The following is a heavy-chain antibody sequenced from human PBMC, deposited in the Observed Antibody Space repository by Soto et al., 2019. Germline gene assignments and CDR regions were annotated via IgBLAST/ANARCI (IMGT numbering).Heavy chain of an antibody. D-gene: IGHD2-2*01. J-gene: IGHJ6*02. CDR2: IIPMFRTG. Sequence: QVRLVQSGAEVKKPGSSVKVSCEASGGTFSSYTFSWVRQAPGHGLEWMGGIIPMFRTGNYAQKFQGRVTITPAESTNTVYMELSSLRSDDTAVYYCARDCGSTSCFDVDVWGQGTTVTVSS. CDR1: GGTFSSYT. CDR3: ARDCGSTSCFDVDV. V-gene: IGHV1-69*01.